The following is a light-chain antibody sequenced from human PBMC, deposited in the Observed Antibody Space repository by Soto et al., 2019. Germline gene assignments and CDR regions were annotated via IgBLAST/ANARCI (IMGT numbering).Light chain of an antibody. Sequence: EMVMTQSPATLSVSPGERVTLSCRASESVHRNLAWYQQKPGQGPSLLIYYPSTRATGVPDRFTGSGSGTEFTLTISSLQSEDFGVYHCQHYSNWPPTFGPGTKVEIK. V-gene: IGKV3-15*01. CDR2: YPS. J-gene: IGKJ3*01. CDR1: ESVHRN. CDR3: QHYSNWPPT.